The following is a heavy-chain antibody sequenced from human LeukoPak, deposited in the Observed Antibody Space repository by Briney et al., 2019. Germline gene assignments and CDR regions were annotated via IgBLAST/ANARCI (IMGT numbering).Heavy chain of an antibody. CDR2: ISTTGYST. V-gene: IGHV3-23*01. J-gene: IGHJ4*02. CDR3: ARGSYGDYDY. D-gene: IGHD4-17*01. Sequence: GGSLGLSCAASGFTFSSYAMSWVRQAPGKGLEWVSAISTTGYSTYYADSVKARFTISRDNSKNTLYLQMNSLRAEDTALYYCARGSYGDYDYWGQGTLVTVSS. CDR1: GFTFSSYA.